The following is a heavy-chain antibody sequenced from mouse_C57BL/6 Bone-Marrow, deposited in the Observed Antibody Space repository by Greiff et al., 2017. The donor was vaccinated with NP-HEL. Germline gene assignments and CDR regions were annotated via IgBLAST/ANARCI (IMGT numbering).Heavy chain of an antibody. V-gene: IGHV1-82*01. J-gene: IGHJ2*01. CDR3: ARKRYDSSFDY. CDR1: GYAFSSSW. CDR2: IYPGDGDT. Sequence: VQRVESGPELVKPGASVKISCKASGYAFSSSWMNWVKQRPGKGLEWIGRIYPGDGDTNYNGKFKGKATLTADKSSSTAYMQLSSLTSEDSAVYFCARKRYDSSFDYWGQGTTLTVSS. D-gene: IGHD2-4*01.